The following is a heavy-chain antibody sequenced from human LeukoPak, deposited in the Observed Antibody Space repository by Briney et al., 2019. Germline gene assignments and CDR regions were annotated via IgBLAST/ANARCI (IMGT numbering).Heavy chain of an antibody. CDR1: GGTFSAYL. CDR2: INEDESVK. V-gene: IGHV3-7*01. D-gene: IGHD2-21*02. CDR3: AKVPRDSDCY. Sequence: GGSLRLSSAVSGGTFSAYLMAWLRQSPGQGLEWVAEINEDESVKYYVDSMKARFTNSRDNSKNSLNLPLNTLAAEDTAVYYCAKVPRDSDCYWGQGTLVTASS. J-gene: IGHJ4*02.